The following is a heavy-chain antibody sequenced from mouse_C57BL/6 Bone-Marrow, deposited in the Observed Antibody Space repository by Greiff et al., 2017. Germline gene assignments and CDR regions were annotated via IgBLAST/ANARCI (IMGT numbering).Heavy chain of an antibody. CDR1: GYAFSSSW. D-gene: IGHD1-1*01. CDR2: IYPGDGDT. J-gene: IGHJ2*01. CDR3: AKRDYGSFSYFDY. V-gene: IGHV1-82*01. Sequence: QVQLQQSGPELVKPGASVKISCKASGYAFSSSWMNWVKQRPGKGLEWIGRIYPGDGDTNYNGKFKGKATLTADKSSSAAYMQHSSLTSEDSAVYVCAKRDYGSFSYFDYWGQGTTLTVSS.